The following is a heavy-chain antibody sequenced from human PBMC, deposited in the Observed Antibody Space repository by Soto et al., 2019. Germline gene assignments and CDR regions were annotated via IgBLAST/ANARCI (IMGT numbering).Heavy chain of an antibody. V-gene: IGHV6-1*01. CDR1: GDSVSSNSAA. J-gene: IGHJ5*02. CDR2: TYYRSKWYN. D-gene: IGHD3-9*01. Sequence: SQTLSLTCAISGDSVSSNSAAWNWIRQSPSRGLKWLGRTYYRSKWYNDYAVSVKSRITINPDTSKNQFSLQLNSVTPEDTAIFFFVRDSILSGYYKGWFDPWGPGTLVTVSS. CDR3: VRDSILSGYYKGWFDP.